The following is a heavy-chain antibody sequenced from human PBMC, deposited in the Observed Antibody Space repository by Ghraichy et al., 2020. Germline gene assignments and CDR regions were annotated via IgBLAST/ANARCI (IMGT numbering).Heavy chain of an antibody. CDR3: ARDGHYYYGMDV. V-gene: IGHV4-31*03. Sequence: SETLSLTCTVSGGSISSGGYYWSWIRQHPGKGLEWIGYIYYSGSTYYNPSLKSRVTISVDTSKNQFSLKLSSVTAADTAVYYCARDGHYYYGMDVWGQGITVTVSS. CDR1: GGSISSGGYY. J-gene: IGHJ6*02. CDR2: IYYSGST.